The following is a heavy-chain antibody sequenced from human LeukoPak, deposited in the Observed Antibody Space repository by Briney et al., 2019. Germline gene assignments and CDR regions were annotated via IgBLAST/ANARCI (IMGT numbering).Heavy chain of an antibody. V-gene: IGHV1-2*02. CDR1: GYTFTDYF. J-gene: IGHJ4*02. CDR3: ARRAGAYSHPYDY. Sequence: ASVKVSCKASGYTFTDYFMHWVRQAPGQGLEWMGWINPNSGGINYAQKFQGRVTMTRDTSISTAYMELSRLRSDDTAVYYCARRAGAYSHPYDYWGQGTLVTVSS. D-gene: IGHD4/OR15-4a*01. CDR2: INPNSGGI.